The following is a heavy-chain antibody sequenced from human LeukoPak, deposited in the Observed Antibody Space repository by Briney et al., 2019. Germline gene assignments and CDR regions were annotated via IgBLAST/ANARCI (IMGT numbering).Heavy chain of an antibody. J-gene: IGHJ4*02. CDR2: ISSDSSYI. CDR1: GFNFNTHT. Sequence: PGGSLRLSCAASGFNFNTHTMNWVRQAPGKGLEWVSSISSDSSYIYYADAVHGRFTVSRDNAKYSLYLQMNSLRAEDTAVYYCVRGSYGAYDYWGQGSLVTVSS. D-gene: IGHD4-17*01. CDR3: VRGSYGAYDY. V-gene: IGHV3-21*01.